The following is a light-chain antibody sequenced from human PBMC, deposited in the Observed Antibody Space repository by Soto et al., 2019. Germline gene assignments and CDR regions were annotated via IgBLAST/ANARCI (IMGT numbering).Light chain of an antibody. CDR3: VQFTLFPQT. V-gene: IGKV2-24*01. J-gene: IGKJ1*01. Sequence: DIVLTQTPLSSPFTLGQPASISCRSSQSIVYSDGNTYLSWLQQRPGQPPRLLIYRVSNRFSGVPDRFSGSVAGTDFTLKINRGEAEDVGVYYGVQFTLFPQTFGQGTKVEIK. CDR1: QSIVYSDGNTY. CDR2: RVS.